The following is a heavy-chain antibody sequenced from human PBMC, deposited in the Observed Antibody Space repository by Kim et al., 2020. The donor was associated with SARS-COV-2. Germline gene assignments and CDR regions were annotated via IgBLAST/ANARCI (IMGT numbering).Heavy chain of an antibody. J-gene: IGHJ5*02. CDR1: GFTFRNYG. Sequence: GGSLRLSCEGSGFTFRNYGFHWVRQAPGKGLEWVAFMAYDGSVKFYADAIKGRFTVSRDNSRNTVFLHMNGLGPEDTAVYYCSKVRTSYYANALLEFDLWGQGTLVIVSS. CDR2: MAYDGSVK. CDR3: SKVRTSYYANALLEFDL. D-gene: IGHD3-10*01. V-gene: IGHV3-30*02.